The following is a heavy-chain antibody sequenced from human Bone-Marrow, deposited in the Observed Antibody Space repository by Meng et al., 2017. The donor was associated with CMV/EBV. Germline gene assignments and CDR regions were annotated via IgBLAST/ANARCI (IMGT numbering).Heavy chain of an antibody. V-gene: IGHV1-2*02. Sequence: ASVKVSCKASGYTFTGYYMHWVRQAPGQGLEWMGWINPNSGGTNYAQKFQGRVTMTRDTSISTAYMELSRLRSDDTAVYYCARVAPLEPDQLLYEGITGTHRYYYYGMDVWGQGTTVTVSS. CDR1: GYTFTGYY. CDR2: INPNSGGT. CDR3: ARVAPLEPDQLLYEGITGTHRYYYYGMDV. J-gene: IGHJ6*02. D-gene: IGHD2-2*02.